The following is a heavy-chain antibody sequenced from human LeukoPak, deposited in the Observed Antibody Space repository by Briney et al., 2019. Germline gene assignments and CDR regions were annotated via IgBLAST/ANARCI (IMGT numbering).Heavy chain of an antibody. V-gene: IGHV3-21*01. CDR2: ISSSSSYI. CDR3: ARRSSGYYYFFDY. CDR1: GFTFSSCS. D-gene: IGHD3-22*01. Sequence: PGGSLRLSCAASGFTFSSCSMNWVRQAPGKGLEWVSSISSSSSYIYYADSVKGRFTISRDNAKNSLYLQMNSLRAEDTAVYYCARRSSGYYYFFDYWGQGTLVTVSS. J-gene: IGHJ4*02.